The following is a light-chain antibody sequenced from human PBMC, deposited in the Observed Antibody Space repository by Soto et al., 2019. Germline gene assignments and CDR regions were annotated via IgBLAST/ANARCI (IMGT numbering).Light chain of an antibody. CDR1: SSDVGGYNY. V-gene: IGLV2-14*01. J-gene: IGLJ1*01. CDR3: TAYTSSANYV. Sequence: QSALTQPASVSGSPGQSITISCTGTSSDVGGYNYVSWYQQHPGKAPKLMIYDVSNRPSGVSNRFSGSRSGNTASLTISGLQAEDEADYYCTAYTSSANYVFGTGTKRTGL. CDR2: DVS.